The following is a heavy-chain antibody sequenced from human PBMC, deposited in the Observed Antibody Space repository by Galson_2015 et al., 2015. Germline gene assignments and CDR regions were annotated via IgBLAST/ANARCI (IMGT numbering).Heavy chain of an antibody. CDR3: ARHFDYYGSGNYIDY. CDR1: GYSFTSYW. J-gene: IGHJ4*02. V-gene: IGHV5-51*01. Sequence: QSGAEVKKPGESLKISCKGSGYSFTSYWIGWVRQMPGKGLEWMGIIYPGDSDTRYSPSFQGQVTISADKSISTAYLQWSSLKASDTAMYYCARHFDYYGSGNYIDYWGQGTLVTVSS. D-gene: IGHD3-10*01. CDR2: IYPGDSDT.